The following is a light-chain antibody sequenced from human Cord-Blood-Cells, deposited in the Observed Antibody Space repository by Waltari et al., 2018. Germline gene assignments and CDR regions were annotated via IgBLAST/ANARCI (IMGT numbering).Light chain of an antibody. J-gene: IGLJ3*02. CDR3: CSYAGSSTV. V-gene: IGLV2-23*01. CDR1: SSDVGRYNL. CDR2: EGS. Sequence: QSALTQPASVSGSPGQSITISCTGTSSDVGRYNLVSWYQQHPCKAPKLMIYEGSKRPSGVSKRFSGSKSGNTASLTISGLQAEDEADYYCCSYAGSSTVFGGGTKLTVL.